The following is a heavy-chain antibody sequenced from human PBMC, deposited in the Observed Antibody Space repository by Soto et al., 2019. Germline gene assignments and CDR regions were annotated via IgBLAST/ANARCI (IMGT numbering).Heavy chain of an antibody. D-gene: IGHD3-22*01. J-gene: IGHJ4*02. CDR1: GFTFSNDW. CDR2: IKSKTDGGTT. CDR3: TTANYYDNRSVDY. V-gene: IGHV3-15*01. Sequence: GGSLRLSCAASGFTFSNDWMSWVRQAPGKGLEWVGRIKSKTDGGTTDYAAPVKGRFTISRDDSKNTLDLQMNSLKTEDTAVYYCTTANYYDNRSVDYWGQGTLVTVSS.